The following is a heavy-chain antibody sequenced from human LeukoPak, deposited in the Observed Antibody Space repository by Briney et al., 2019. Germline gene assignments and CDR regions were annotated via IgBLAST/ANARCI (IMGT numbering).Heavy chain of an antibody. CDR1: GFTFSSYA. CDR2: ISGSGGST. Sequence: GGSLRLSCAASGFTFSSYAMSWVRQAPGKGLEWVSAISGSGGSTHYADSVKGRFTISRDNSKNTLYLQMNSLRAEDTAVYYCAKDGGGSYSYFDYWGQGTLVTVSS. D-gene: IGHD1-26*01. J-gene: IGHJ4*02. CDR3: AKDGGGSYSYFDY. V-gene: IGHV3-23*01.